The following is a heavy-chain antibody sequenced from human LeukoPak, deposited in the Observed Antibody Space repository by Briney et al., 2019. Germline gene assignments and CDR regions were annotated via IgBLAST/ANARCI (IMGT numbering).Heavy chain of an antibody. CDR2: GRYDGNEK. CDR3: AKDLMRNRWFGES. J-gene: IGHJ5*02. D-gene: IGHD3-10*01. Sequence: GVSLRLSCAASGVTFSYDGMYWVRQAPGKRLELVAFGRYDGNEKYYADSVKGRFTISRENFKNTLYLQMNSLTPEDTAVYYCAKDLMRNRWFGESWGQGTLVTVSS. V-gene: IGHV3-30*02. CDR1: GVTFSYDG.